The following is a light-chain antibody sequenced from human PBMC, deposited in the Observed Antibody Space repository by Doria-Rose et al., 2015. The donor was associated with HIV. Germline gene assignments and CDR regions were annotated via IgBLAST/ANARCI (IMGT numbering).Light chain of an antibody. J-gene: IGKJ1*01. CDR2: DGS. Sequence: EIVMTQSPGTLSLSPGERATLSCRASQSFSSTYLAWCQQNPGQAPSLLIYDGSTRATGIPDRFSASGSGTDFTLTINRLEPEDFALYYCRQYGTSWTFGQGTKVEI. V-gene: IGKV3-20*01. CDR3: RQYGTSWT. CDR1: QSFSSTY.